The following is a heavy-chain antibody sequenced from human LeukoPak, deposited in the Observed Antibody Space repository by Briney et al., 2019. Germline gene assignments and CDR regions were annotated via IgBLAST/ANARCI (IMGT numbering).Heavy chain of an antibody. V-gene: IGHV3-30*02. CDR3: AKDDAWLQYGN. Sequence: GGSLRLSCAASGFTFSFYGMHWVRQAPGKGLEWVAFIRDDGDNRYHADSVKGRFTISRDNSKGTVYLQMNSLRPEDTAVYYCAKDDAWLQYGNWGRGTLVTVSS. D-gene: IGHD5-24*01. CDR1: GFTFSFYG. J-gene: IGHJ4*02. CDR2: IRDDGDNR.